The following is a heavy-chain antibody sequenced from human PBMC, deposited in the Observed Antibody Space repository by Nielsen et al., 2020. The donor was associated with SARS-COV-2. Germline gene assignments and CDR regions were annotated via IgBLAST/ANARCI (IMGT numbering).Heavy chain of an antibody. CDR1: GGTFSSYA. V-gene: IGHV1-69*13. CDR3: ARDSYDSSGYYGY. J-gene: IGHJ4*02. D-gene: IGHD3-22*01. Sequence: SVTVSYKASGGTFSSYAISWVRQAPGQGLEWMGGIITIFGTANYAQKFQGRVKITADESTSTAYMELSSLRSEDTAVYYCARDSYDSSGYYGYWGQGTLVTVSS. CDR2: IITIFGTA.